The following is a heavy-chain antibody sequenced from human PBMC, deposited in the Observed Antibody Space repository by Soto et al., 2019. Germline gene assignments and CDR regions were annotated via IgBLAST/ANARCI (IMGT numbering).Heavy chain of an antibody. D-gene: IGHD3-3*01. Sequence: GGSLRLSCAASGFTFSSYAMSWVRQAPGKGLEWVSAISGSGGSTYYADSVKGRFTISRDNSKNTLYLQMNSLRAEDTAVYYWAKIFLPQLFGGYYVFWSVFFAYGAQGTLVTVS. V-gene: IGHV3-23*01. J-gene: IGHJ4*02. CDR3: AKIFLPQLFGGYYVFWSVFFAY. CDR1: GFTFSSYA. CDR2: ISGSGGST.